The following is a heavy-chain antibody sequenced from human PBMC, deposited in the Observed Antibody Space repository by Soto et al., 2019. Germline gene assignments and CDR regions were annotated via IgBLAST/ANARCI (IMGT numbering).Heavy chain of an antibody. CDR2: IIPIFGTA. V-gene: IGHV1-69*01. D-gene: IGHD6-19*01. CDR1: GGTFSSYA. Sequence: QVQLVQSGAEVKKPGSSVKVSCKASGGTFSSYAISWVRQAPGQGLEWMGGIIPIFGTANYAQKFQGRVMITADESTSTAYMELSSLRSEDTAVYYCARDRQLSSSVWQYLDLRGQEILVTVSS. CDR3: ARDRQLSSSVWQYLDL. J-gene: IGHJ4*02.